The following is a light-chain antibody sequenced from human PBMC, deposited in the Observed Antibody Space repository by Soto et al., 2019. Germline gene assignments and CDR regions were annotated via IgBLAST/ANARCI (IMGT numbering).Light chain of an antibody. J-gene: IGLJ1*01. CDR1: SGYVGTYSL. Sequence: QSVLAQPASVSGSPGQSITISCTGASGYVGTYSLVSWYQQHPGKAPKVVIYEGHKRPSGVPDRFSGSTSVNTAPLTISGLQTDDEADYYCCLYVGATTDVFGTGTKVTVL. V-gene: IGLV2-23*01. CDR2: EGH. CDR3: CLYVGATTDV.